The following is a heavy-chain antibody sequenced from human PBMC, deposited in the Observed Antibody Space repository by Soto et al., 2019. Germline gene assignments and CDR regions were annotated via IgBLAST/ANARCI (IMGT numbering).Heavy chain of an antibody. J-gene: IGHJ5*02. Sequence: GGSLRLSCAASGFTFSSYGMHWVRQAPGKGLEWVAVISYDGSNKYYADSVKGRFTISRDNSKNTAYMELSGLTTEDTAMYYCAREKFSNFFDPWGQGTQVTVSS. V-gene: IGHV3-30*03. CDR1: GFTFSSYG. D-gene: IGHD3-3*01. CDR2: ISYDGSNK. CDR3: AREKFSNFFDP.